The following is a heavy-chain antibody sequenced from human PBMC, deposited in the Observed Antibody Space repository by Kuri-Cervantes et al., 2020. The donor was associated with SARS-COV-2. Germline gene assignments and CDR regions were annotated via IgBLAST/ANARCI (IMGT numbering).Heavy chain of an antibody. Sequence: SETLSLTCTVSGGSISSSSYYWGWIRQPPGKGLEWIGSIYYSGSTYYNPSLKSRVTISVDTSKNQYSLKLSSVTAADKAVYYCARRLEYANAFDIWGQGTMVTVSS. CDR3: ARRLEYANAFDI. CDR2: IYYSGST. D-gene: IGHD2-2*01. J-gene: IGHJ3*02. CDR1: GGSISSSSYY. V-gene: IGHV4-39*01.